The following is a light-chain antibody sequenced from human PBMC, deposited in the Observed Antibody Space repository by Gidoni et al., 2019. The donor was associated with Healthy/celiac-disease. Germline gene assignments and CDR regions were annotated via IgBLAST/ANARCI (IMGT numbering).Light chain of an antibody. CDR1: QGISSY. CDR2: AAS. CDR3: QQYYSYPPT. J-gene: IGKJ2*01. V-gene: IGKV1-8*01. Sequence: AIRLTQSPSSFSASTGDRVTITCRASQGISSYLAWYQQQPGKAPKLLIYAASTWQSGVQSRFSGSGSGTDFTLTISGLQSEDFATYYCQQYYSYPPTFGQGTKLEIK.